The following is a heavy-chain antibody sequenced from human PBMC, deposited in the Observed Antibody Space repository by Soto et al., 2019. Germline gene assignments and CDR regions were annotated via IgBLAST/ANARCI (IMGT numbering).Heavy chain of an antibody. V-gene: IGHV3-64D*06. CDR3: VKDRYVDY. CDR2: ISSKGGTR. J-gene: IGHJ4*02. Sequence: GGSLRLSCSVFGFTISGYSMHWVRQAPGKGLQYVSYISSKGGTRYYAHFVKRSFTFSNDNSSHTPHPQMTMTRMEDTVMYYCVKDRYVDYWGQGTLVTVSS. CDR1: GFTISGYS.